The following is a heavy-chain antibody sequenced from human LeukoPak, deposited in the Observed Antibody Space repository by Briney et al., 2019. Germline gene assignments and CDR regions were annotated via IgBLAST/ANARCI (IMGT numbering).Heavy chain of an antibody. CDR3: ARDPLTDSSGWYDGMDV. V-gene: IGHV3-30*02. CDR2: IRYDGSNK. Sequence: GGSLRLSCAASGFTFSSYGMHWVRQAPGKGLEWVAFIRYDGSNKYYADSVKGRFTISRDNAKNSLYLQMNSLRAEDTAVYYCARDPLTDSSGWYDGMDVWGQGTTVTVSS. D-gene: IGHD6-19*01. CDR1: GFTFSSYG. J-gene: IGHJ6*02.